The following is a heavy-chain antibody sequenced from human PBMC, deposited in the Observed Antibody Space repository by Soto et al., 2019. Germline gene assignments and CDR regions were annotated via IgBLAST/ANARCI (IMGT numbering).Heavy chain of an antibody. V-gene: IGHV1-18*01. CDR3: ARDKAHLVVVTAIDY. CDR1: GYTFTSDG. Sequence: QVQLVQSGAEVKKPGASVKVSGKASGYTFTSDGISWVRQAPGQGLEWMGWISAYNGNTNNAQKLQGRVTMTTDTSTSTAYMELRSLRSDDTAVYYCARDKAHLVVVTAIDYWGQGTLVTVSS. CDR2: ISAYNGNT. D-gene: IGHD2-21*02. J-gene: IGHJ4*02.